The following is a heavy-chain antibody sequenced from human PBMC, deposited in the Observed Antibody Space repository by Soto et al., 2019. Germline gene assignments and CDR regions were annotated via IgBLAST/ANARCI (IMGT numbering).Heavy chain of an antibody. CDR2: IYYSGST. Sequence: VQLQESGPGLVKPSETLSLTCSVSGGSISTYYWSWIRQSPGKGLEWIGYIYYSGSTNYNPSLKSRVTIPLETSKTQSSLTLPPVTAADTAVYYWASRGRVAAAGYFAPWGPGTLVTVPS. V-gene: IGHV4-59*08. D-gene: IGHD6-13*01. CDR3: ASRGRVAAAGYFAP. CDR1: GGSISTYY. J-gene: IGHJ5*02.